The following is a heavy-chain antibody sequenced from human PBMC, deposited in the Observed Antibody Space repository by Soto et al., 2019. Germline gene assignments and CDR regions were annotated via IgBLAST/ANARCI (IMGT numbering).Heavy chain of an antibody. J-gene: IGHJ6*02. D-gene: IGHD2-8*02. Sequence: VQLVESGGGVVQPGRSLRLSCAASGFTFSSYAMHWVRQAPGKGLEWVAVISYDGSNKYYADSVKGRFTISRDNSKNTLYLQMNSLRAEDTAVYYCARDLVLARLGGGMDVWGQGTTVTVSS. CDR2: ISYDGSNK. CDR1: GFTFSSYA. CDR3: ARDLVLARLGGGMDV. V-gene: IGHV3-30-3*01.